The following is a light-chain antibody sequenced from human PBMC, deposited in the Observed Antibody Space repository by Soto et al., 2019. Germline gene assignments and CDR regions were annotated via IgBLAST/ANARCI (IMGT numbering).Light chain of an antibody. CDR2: YVS. CDR1: QGIGNA. CDR3: LQYNNFPWT. J-gene: IGKJ1*01. V-gene: IGKV1-17*01. Sequence: DIKMTQSPSSLSDSVGDRVTITCRASQGIGNALGWYQQKSGKAPKRLIYYVSTLQGGVPSRFGGSGYGTEFTLTINSLQPEDLATYYCLQYNNFPWTFGPGTKVEIK.